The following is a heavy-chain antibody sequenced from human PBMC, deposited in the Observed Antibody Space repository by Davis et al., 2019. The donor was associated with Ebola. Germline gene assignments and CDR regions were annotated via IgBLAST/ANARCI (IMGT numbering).Heavy chain of an antibody. CDR1: GFTFSSYG. CDR2: INSDGSRT. J-gene: IGHJ6*02. D-gene: IGHD6-13*01. Sequence: PGGSLRLSCAASGFTFSSYGMHWVRQAPGKGLVWVSRINSDGSRTSYADSVKGRFTISRDNAKNTLYLQINSLRAEDTAVYYCARDQSSSSWYYYYYGMDVWGQGTTVTVSS. V-gene: IGHV3-74*01. CDR3: ARDQSSSSWYYYYYGMDV.